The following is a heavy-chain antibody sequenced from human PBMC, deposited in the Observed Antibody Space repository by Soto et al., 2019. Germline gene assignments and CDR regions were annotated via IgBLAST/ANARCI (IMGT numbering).Heavy chain of an antibody. J-gene: IGHJ1*01. Sequence: ASVKVSCKASGYTFTTYYMPWVRPAPLQGLEWMVILNPSGGSTNYAQKFQGRVTMTRDTYTSTVYMELSSLRSEDTAVYYCARGGGSSRPKGFAEYFQHWGQGNRVTVSS. V-gene: IGHV1-46*01. CDR2: LNPSGGST. CDR3: ARGGGSSRPKGFAEYFQH. CDR1: GYTFTTYY. D-gene: IGHD6-13*01.